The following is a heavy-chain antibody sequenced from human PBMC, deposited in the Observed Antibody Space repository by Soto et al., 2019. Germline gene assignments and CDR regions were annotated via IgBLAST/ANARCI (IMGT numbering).Heavy chain of an antibody. V-gene: IGHV1-69*13. CDR2: IIPIFGTA. CDR1: GGTFSSYA. J-gene: IGHJ6*02. Sequence: SVKVSCKASGGTFSSYAISWVRQAPGQGLEWMGGIIPIFGTANYAQKFQGRVTITADESASTAYMELSSLRSEDTAVYYCTATAMVSYYYYGMDVWGQGTTVTVSS. D-gene: IGHD5-18*01. CDR3: TATAMVSYYYYGMDV.